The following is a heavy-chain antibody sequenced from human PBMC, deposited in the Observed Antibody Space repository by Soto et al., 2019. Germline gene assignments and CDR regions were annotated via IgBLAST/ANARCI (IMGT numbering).Heavy chain of an antibody. Sequence: GASVTVSCTASCYTFTRYGINWVRLATGEGLEWMGWMNPNSGNTGYAQKFQGRVTMTRNTSISTAYMELSSLRSEDTAVYYCARGPKGSSWISYYYYYMDVWGKGTTVTVSS. CDR3: ARGPKGSSWISYYYYYMDV. J-gene: IGHJ6*03. D-gene: IGHD6-13*01. CDR1: CYTFTRYG. V-gene: IGHV1-8*01. CDR2: MNPNSGNT.